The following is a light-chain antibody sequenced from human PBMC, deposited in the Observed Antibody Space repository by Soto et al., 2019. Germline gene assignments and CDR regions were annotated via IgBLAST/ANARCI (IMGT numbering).Light chain of an antibody. Sequence: DIVMTQSPDSLAVSLGERAAINCKSSQSVLHSSNNKNFLAWYQQKPGQPPKLLIYWASTRQSGVPDRFSGSGSGTDFTLTISSLQAEDVAVYYCQQYYSAWWTFGQGTKVEI. CDR1: QSVLHSSNNKNF. J-gene: IGKJ1*01. CDR3: QQYYSAWWT. V-gene: IGKV4-1*01. CDR2: WAS.